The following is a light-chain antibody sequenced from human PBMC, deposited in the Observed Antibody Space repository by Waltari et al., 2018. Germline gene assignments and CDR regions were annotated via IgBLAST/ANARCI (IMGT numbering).Light chain of an antibody. J-gene: IGKJ1*01. CDR3: QQYRGLWT. CDR2: DAS. CDR1: QMVRGW. V-gene: IGKV1-5*01. Sequence: DIQMTQSPSTLPASVGDRVTITSRASQMVRGWLAWYRQKPGEAPKLLIYDASSLESGVPSRFSGSGSGTEFTLTISSLQSDDFATYYCQQYRGLWTFGQGTRVEVK.